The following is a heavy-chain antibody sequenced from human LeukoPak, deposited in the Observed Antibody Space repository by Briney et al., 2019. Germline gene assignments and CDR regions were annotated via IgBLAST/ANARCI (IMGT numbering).Heavy chain of an antibody. Sequence: KTSETLSLTCTVSGYSISSSSDYWGWVRQPQGKGLEWIGSIYYSGSTYYNPSLKSRVTISVDTSKNQFSLKLSSVTAADTAVYYWARTRYYYNSRSYGAPYYFDYWGQGTLVTVSS. CDR1: GYSISSSSDY. V-gene: IGHV4-39*01. J-gene: IGHJ4*02. D-gene: IGHD3-10*01. CDR2: IYYSGST. CDR3: ARTRYYYNSRSYGAPYYFDY.